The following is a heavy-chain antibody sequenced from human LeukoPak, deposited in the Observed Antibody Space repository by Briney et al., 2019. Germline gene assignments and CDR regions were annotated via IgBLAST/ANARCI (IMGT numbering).Heavy chain of an antibody. J-gene: IGHJ4*02. CDR1: GLTFSNYA. CDR3: AKGSDYYGSVTSKKTD. Sequence: GGSLRLPCAASGLTFSNYAMHWVRQAPGKGLEWVSLISGGSGNIYYVDPVKGRFTISRDNSKNTLYVQMTSLRAEDTAIYYCAKGSDYYGSVTSKKTDWGQGTLVTVSS. CDR2: ISGGSGNI. V-gene: IGHV3-23*01. D-gene: IGHD3-10*01.